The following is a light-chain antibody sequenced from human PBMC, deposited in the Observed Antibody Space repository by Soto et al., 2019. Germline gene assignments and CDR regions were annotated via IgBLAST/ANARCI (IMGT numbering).Light chain of an antibody. Sequence: QSVLTQPASVSGSPGQSITISCTGTSSDVGGYNYVSWYQQHPGKAPKLMIYEVSNRPSGVSNRFSGSKSGNTASLTISGLQAEDEGDYYCSSYTSSSTQVFGGGTKLTVL. V-gene: IGLV2-14*01. J-gene: IGLJ3*02. CDR3: SSYTSSSTQV. CDR1: SSDVGGYNY. CDR2: EVS.